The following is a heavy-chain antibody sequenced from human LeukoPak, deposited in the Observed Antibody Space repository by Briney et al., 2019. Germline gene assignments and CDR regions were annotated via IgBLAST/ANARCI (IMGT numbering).Heavy chain of an antibody. J-gene: IGHJ4*02. CDR2: ISGSGGST. CDR1: GFTFSSYA. CDR3: ATARRSTVVNLFDY. D-gene: IGHD4-23*01. V-gene: IGHV3-23*01. Sequence: GGSLGLSGVASGFTFSSYAMSWVRQAPGKGLEWVSAISGSGGSTFYADSVKGRFTISRDNSKNTLYLQMNSLRAEDTAVYSCATARRSTVVNLFDYWGQGTLVTASS.